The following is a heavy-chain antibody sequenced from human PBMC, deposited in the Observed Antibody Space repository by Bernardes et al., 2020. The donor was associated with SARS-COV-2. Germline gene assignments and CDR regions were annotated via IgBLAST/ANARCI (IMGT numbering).Heavy chain of an antibody. CDR1: GYTFTIYG. CDR3: ARATGYCSGGTCLVDY. D-gene: IGHD2-15*01. J-gene: IGHJ4*02. Sequence: ASVKDSCKASGYTFTIYGISWVRQAPGQGLEWMGWISAYNGNTNYAQKLQGRVTMTTDTSTNTAYMELRSLRSDDTAVYYCARATGYCSGGTCLVDYWGQGTLVTVSS. CDR2: ISAYNGNT. V-gene: IGHV1-18*04.